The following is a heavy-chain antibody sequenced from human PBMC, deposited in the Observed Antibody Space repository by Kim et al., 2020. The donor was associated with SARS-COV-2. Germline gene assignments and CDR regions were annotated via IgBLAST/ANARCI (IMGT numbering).Heavy chain of an antibody. CDR2: GSGK. Sequence: GSGKDDVDSVKGRFTISRDNAKNSLYLQMNSLRAEDTAVYYCAGLRSLGYWGQGTLVTVSS. V-gene: IGHV3-7*04. J-gene: IGHJ4*02. D-gene: IGHD1-26*01. CDR3: AGLRSLGY.